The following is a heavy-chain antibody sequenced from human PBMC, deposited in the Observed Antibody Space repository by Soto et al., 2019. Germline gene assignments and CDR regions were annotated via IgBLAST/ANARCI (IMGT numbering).Heavy chain of an antibody. CDR3: ATHPSNYYYMDV. CDR2: IYSGGST. Sequence: GESLKISCAASGFTVSSNYMSWVRQAPGKGLEWVSVIYSGGSTYYADSVKGRFTISRHNSKNTLYLQMNSLRAEDSAVYYCATHPSNYYYMDVWGKGTTVTVSS. J-gene: IGHJ6*03. CDR1: GFTVSSNY. V-gene: IGHV3-53*04.